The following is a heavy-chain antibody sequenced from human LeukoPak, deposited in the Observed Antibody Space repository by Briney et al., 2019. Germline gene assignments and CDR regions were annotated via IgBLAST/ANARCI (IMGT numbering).Heavy chain of an antibody. CDR1: GFTFSSYA. V-gene: IGHV3-23*01. D-gene: IGHD3-22*01. Sequence: SGGSLRLSCAASGFTFSSYAINWVRQAPGKGLEWVSAISGSGGSIFYADSVKGRFTISRDNSKNTLYLQMTGLRAEDTAVYYCAKVLHYYDDNTSPGYWGRGTLVTVSS. CDR2: ISGSGGSI. J-gene: IGHJ4*02. CDR3: AKVLHYYDDNTSPGY.